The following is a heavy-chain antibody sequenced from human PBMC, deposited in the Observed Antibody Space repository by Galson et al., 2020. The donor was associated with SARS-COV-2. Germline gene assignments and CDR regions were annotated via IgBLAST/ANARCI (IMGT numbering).Heavy chain of an antibody. CDR2: ISGSGRTI. D-gene: IGHD3-3*01. V-gene: IGHV3-48*01. CDR3: ARDQSGYVNWFDP. J-gene: IGHJ5*02. Sequence: GSLRLSCAASGFTLSSYAMNWVRQAPGKGLEWVSYISGSGRTIYYTDSVRGRFTISRDTAKNSLYLEMNNLSAEDTAVYYCARDQSGYVNWFDPWGQGTLVTVSS. CDR1: GFTLSSYA.